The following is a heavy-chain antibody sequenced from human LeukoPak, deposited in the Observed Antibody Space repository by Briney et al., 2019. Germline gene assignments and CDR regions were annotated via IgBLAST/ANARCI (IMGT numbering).Heavy chain of an antibody. CDR2: THYSGAT. V-gene: IGHV4-59*01. D-gene: IGHD2-15*01. J-gene: IGHJ4*01. Sequence: PSETLSLTCTVSGGSISSYYWSWLRQPPGKGLEYIGYTHYSGATNYNPSLKSRVTISLDTSGNQFSLKLSSVTAADTAVYYCARDRDVDDFDSWGHGTLVTVSS. CDR3: ARDRDVDDFDS. CDR1: GGSISSYY.